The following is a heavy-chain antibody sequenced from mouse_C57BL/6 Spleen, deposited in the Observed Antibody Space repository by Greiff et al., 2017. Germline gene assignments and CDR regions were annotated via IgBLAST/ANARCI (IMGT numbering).Heavy chain of an antibody. D-gene: IGHD1-2*01. V-gene: IGHV1-26*01. CDR1: GYTFTDYY. CDR3: ARRGPFTTAMGG. Sequence: EVQLQQSGPELVKPGASVKISCKASGYTFTDYYMNWVKQSHGQSLEWIGDINPKNGGTSYNQKFKGKATLTVDKSSSTAYMELRSLTSEDSAVYYGARRGPFTTAMGGRGKGATVTV. CDR2: INPKNGGT. J-gene: IGHJ4*01.